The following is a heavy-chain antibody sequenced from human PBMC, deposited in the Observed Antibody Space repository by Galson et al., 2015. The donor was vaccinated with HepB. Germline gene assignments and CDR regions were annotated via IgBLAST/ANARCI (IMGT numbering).Heavy chain of an antibody. Sequence: SLRLSCAASGFTFDDYTMHWVRQVPGKGLEWVSLISWDGGSTYYADSVKGRFTISRDNSKNSLYLQMNSLRTEDTAFYYCAKDIGSNYDILTGYYNNYFDYWGQGTLVTVSS. D-gene: IGHD3-9*01. J-gene: IGHJ4*02. CDR3: AKDIGSNYDILTGYYNNYFDY. CDR2: ISWDGGST. CDR1: GFTFDDYT. V-gene: IGHV3-43*01.